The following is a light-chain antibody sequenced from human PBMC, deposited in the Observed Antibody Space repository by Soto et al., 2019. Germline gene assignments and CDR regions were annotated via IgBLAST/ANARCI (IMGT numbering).Light chain of an antibody. Sequence: DIQMTQSPSTLSASVGDRVTISCRASQSISSWLAWYQQKPGKAPKLLIYDASSLESGVPSRFSGSGSGTEFTLTISSLQPDDFATYYCQQYNSYSLTFGGGTKVEIK. V-gene: IGKV1-5*01. J-gene: IGKJ4*01. CDR1: QSISSW. CDR2: DAS. CDR3: QQYNSYSLT.